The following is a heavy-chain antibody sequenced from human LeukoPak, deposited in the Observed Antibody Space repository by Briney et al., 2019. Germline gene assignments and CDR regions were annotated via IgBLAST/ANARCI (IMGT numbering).Heavy chain of an antibody. CDR3: ARADISGWFDP. Sequence: SSETLSLTCTVSGGSISSNIYYWGWIRQPPGKGLEWIGSIYYSGSTYYNPSLKSRVTISVDTSKNQFSLKLTSVTAADTAVYYCARADISGWFDPWGQGTLVTVSS. V-gene: IGHV4-39*01. CDR1: GGSISSNIYY. CDR2: IYYSGST. D-gene: IGHD2-21*01. J-gene: IGHJ5*02.